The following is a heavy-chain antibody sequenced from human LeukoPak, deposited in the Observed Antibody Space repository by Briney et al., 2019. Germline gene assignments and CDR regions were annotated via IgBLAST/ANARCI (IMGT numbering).Heavy chain of an antibody. CDR1: GFTFSNYY. Sequence: GGSLRLSCAASGFTFSNYYMSWIRQAPGTGLEWVSYISSSGSTIYYADSVKRRFTISSDNAKNSPYLQLNSLRAEDTAVYYCARARYGDTYYMDVWGKGTTVTVS. D-gene: IGHD4-17*01. J-gene: IGHJ6*03. CDR3: ARARYGDTYYMDV. V-gene: IGHV3-11*04. CDR2: ISSSGSTI.